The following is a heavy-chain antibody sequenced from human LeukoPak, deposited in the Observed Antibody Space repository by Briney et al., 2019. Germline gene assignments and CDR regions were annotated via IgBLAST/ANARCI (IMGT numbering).Heavy chain of an antibody. D-gene: IGHD3-10*01. J-gene: IGHJ4*02. CDR1: GYSISSGYY. Sequence: PSETLSLTCTASGYSISSGYYWGWIRQPPGKGLEWIGSIYHSGSTYYNPSLKSRVTISVDTSKNQFSLKLSSVTAADTAVYYCASTPNYYGSGVWDQGTLVTVSS. CDR2: IYHSGST. CDR3: ASTPNYYGSGV. V-gene: IGHV4-38-2*02.